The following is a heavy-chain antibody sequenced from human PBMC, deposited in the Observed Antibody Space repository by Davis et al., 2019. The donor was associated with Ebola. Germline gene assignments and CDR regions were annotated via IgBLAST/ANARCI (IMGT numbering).Heavy chain of an antibody. CDR2: ISYDGGNK. Sequence: GESLKISCAASGFTFSSYGMHWVRQAPGKGLEWVSLISYDGGNKYYADSVKGRFTISRDNSKKTLYLQMNSLRAEDTAVYYCARGIAKYYDFWSGSPYNWFDPWGQGTLVTVSS. J-gene: IGHJ5*02. CDR3: ARGIAKYYDFWSGSPYNWFDP. V-gene: IGHV3-30*19. CDR1: GFTFSSYG. D-gene: IGHD3-3*01.